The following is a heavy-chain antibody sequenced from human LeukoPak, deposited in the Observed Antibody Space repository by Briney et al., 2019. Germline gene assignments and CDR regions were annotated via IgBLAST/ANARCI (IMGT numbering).Heavy chain of an antibody. CDR1: GYTFTAYY. Sequence: ASVKVSCKASGYTFTAYYMHWVRQAPGQGLEWMGWINPNSGVTNYAQNFQGRVTMTRDTSISTAYMELSSLRSEDTAVYYCARGITMIVVDTDAFDIWGQGTMVTVSS. J-gene: IGHJ3*02. CDR2: INPNSGVT. D-gene: IGHD3-22*01. V-gene: IGHV1-2*02. CDR3: ARGITMIVVDTDAFDI.